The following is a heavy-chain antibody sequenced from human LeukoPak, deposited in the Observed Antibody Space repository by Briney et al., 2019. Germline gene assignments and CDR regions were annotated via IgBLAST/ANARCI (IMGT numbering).Heavy chain of an antibody. CDR1: GFTFSSYW. CDR3: ARELITMVRGVDYYYGMDV. V-gene: IGHV3-74*01. J-gene: IGHJ6*02. CDR2: INSDGSST. Sequence: GGSLRLSCAASGFTFSSYWMHWVRQAPGKGLVWVSRINSDGSSTSYAASVKGRFTISRDNAKNTLYLQMNSLRAEDTAVYYCARELITMVRGVDYYYGMDVWGQGTTVTVSS. D-gene: IGHD3-10*01.